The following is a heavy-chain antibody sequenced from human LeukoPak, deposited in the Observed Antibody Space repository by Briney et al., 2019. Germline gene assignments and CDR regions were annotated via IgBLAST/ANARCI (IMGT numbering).Heavy chain of an antibody. CDR3: AREVKDYYYDSSGYFNY. Sequence: SETLSLTCTVSGGSISSYFWSWIRQPPGKGLEWIGYISYSGSTNYNPSLKSRVTISVDTSKNQFSLKLSSVTAADTAVYYCAREVKDYYYDSSGYFNYWGQGTLVTVS. CDR2: ISYSGST. V-gene: IGHV4-59*01. J-gene: IGHJ4*02. CDR1: GGSISSYF. D-gene: IGHD3-22*01.